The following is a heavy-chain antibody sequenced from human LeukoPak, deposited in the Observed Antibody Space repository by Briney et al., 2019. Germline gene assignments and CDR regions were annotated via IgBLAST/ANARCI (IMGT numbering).Heavy chain of an antibody. CDR1: GYTLTELS. Sequence: APVKVSCKVSGYTLTELSMHWVRQAPGKGLEWMGDFDPEDGEKIYAQKFQGRVTMTEATSTDTAYMELSSLRSEDTAVYYCATRVYYDSTNWFDPWGQGTLVTVSS. J-gene: IGHJ5*02. V-gene: IGHV1-24*01. CDR2: FDPEDGEK. D-gene: IGHD3-22*01. CDR3: ATRVYYDSTNWFDP.